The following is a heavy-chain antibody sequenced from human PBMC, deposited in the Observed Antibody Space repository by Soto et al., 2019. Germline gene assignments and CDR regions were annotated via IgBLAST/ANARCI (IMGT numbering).Heavy chain of an antibody. Sequence: GGSLRLSCAASGFTFSSYAMSWVRQAPGKGLEWVSTISGSGGGTYYADSMKGRFTISRDNSKNTLYLKMYSLRLEDTAVYYCARESDHWGQGTLVTVSS. CDR3: ARESDH. V-gene: IGHV3-23*01. CDR2: ISGSGGGT. CDR1: GFTFSSYA. J-gene: IGHJ4*02.